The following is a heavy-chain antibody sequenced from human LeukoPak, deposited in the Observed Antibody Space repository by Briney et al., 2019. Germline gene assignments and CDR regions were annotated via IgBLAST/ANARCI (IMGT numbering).Heavy chain of an antibody. V-gene: IGHV3-48*03. D-gene: IGHD5-24*01. CDR3: AKGPRGGYNLGFFDY. CDR1: GFTFSSYE. J-gene: IGHJ4*02. Sequence: PGRSLRLSCEASGFTFSSYEMNWVRQAPGKGLEWVSYISSSTTTIYYAVSVRGRFTISRDNAKNSLYLQMNSLRAEDTAIYYCAKGPRGGYNLGFFDYWGQGTLVTVSS. CDR2: ISSSTTTI.